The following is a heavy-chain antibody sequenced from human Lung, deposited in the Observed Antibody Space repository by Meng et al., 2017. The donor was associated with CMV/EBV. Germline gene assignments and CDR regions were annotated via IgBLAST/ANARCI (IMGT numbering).Heavy chain of an antibody. D-gene: IGHD6-19*01. V-gene: IGHV3-23*01. CDR2: ISGSGGST. J-gene: IGHJ5*02. Sequence: GESLKISCVASGLTFSSHPMTWVRQAPGKGLEWVSSISGSGGSTYSADSVQGRFTISRDNSKNTLYLQMIALRDEDTALYYCARGGPVAGKNWFDRWGQGTLVTVSS. CDR3: ARGGPVAGKNWFDR. CDR1: GLTFSSHP.